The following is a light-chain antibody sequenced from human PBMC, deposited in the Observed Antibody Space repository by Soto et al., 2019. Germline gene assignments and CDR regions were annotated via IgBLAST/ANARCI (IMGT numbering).Light chain of an antibody. V-gene: IGKV1-27*01. CDR1: QGITYY. Sequence: DIQMNQSPSSLSTSVGDRVTITCRASQGITYYLAWYQQKPGKVPKLLIYAASTLQSGVPSRFSGGGSGADFTLTISSXQPEDVATYNCQNYNSAPLTFGGGTKVDIK. CDR2: AAS. J-gene: IGKJ4*01. CDR3: QNYNSAPLT.